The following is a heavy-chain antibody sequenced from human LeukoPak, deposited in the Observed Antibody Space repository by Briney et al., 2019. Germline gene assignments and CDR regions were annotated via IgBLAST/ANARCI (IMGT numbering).Heavy chain of an antibody. CDR2: IDHSGST. CDR3: ARGADYYDSSGYYSAD. CDR1: GGSFSGYY. J-gene: IGHJ4*02. V-gene: IGHV4-34*01. Sequence: SETLSLTCAVYGGSFSGYYWSWIRQPPGKGLEWIGEIDHSGSTTYNPSLKRRVTISVDTSKNQFSLKLSSVTAADTAVYYCARGADYYDSSGYYSADWGQGTLVTVSS. D-gene: IGHD3-22*01.